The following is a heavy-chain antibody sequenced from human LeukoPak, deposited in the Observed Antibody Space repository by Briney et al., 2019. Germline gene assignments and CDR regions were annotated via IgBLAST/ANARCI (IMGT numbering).Heavy chain of an antibody. CDR1: GFTFSRCA. V-gene: IGHV3-23*01. J-gene: IGHJ4*02. D-gene: IGHD4-17*01. Sequence: GGSLRLSCAASGFTFSRCAMSWVRQAPGKGLEWVSSLSASGSNRYYADSVKGRFTISRDNSKNTLYLQMNSLRAEDTAVYYCAKDPNDYGDCYFDYWGRGTLVTVSS. CDR3: AKDPNDYGDCYFDY. CDR2: LSASGSNR.